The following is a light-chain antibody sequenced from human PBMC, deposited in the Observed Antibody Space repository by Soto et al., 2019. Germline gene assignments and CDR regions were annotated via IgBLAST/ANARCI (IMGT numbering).Light chain of an antibody. CDR1: QSISGY. CDR3: QQSYSTLRT. V-gene: IGKV1-39*01. CDR2: AAS. Sequence: DLQMTQSPSSLSASVGNRVTITCRASQSISGYLNWYQQKPGKAPKLLIYAASSLQSGVPSRFSGSGSGTDFTLTISSLQPEDFATYYCQQSYSTLRTFGQGTKVEIK. J-gene: IGKJ1*01.